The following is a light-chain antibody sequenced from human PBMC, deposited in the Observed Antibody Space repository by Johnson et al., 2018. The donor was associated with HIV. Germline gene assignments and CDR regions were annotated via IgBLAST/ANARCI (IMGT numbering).Light chain of an antibody. CDR1: SSNIGDNY. J-gene: IGLJ1*01. V-gene: IGLV1-51*02. Sequence: QSVLTQSPSVSAAPGQKVTISCSGSSSNIGDNYVSWYQQLPGTAPKLLIYENNKRPSGIPARFSGSKSGTSATLGITGLQTGDAADYYCVTWDSRLSAGGGFGTGTQVTVL. CDR3: VTWDSRLSAGGG. CDR2: ENN.